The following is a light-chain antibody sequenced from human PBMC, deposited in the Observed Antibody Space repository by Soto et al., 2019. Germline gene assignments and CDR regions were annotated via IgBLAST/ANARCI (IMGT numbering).Light chain of an antibody. J-gene: IGKJ1*01. CDR1: HSVSTSY. CDR2: GAS. Sequence: EDALTPSPGTLYLSPGERATLSCRASHSVSTSYLARYQQRPRQAPRLIIYGASSRATGIPDRFRGGGSGTDLNRSISRLEPGDNAVYYCQRYGSSPGTLGQGNKVE. V-gene: IGKV3-20*01. CDR3: QRYGSSPGT.